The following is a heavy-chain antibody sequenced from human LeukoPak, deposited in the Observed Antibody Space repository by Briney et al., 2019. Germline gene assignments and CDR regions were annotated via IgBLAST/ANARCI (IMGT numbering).Heavy chain of an antibody. D-gene: IGHD5-18*01. Sequence: SETLSLTCTVSGGSISSSSYYWGWIRQPPGKGLEWIGSIYHSGSTYYNPSLKSRVTIAVETSKNQFSLKLSSVTAADTAVYYCASISGAMVVRRNYYYYYMDVWGKGTTVTISS. CDR2: IYHSGST. CDR1: GGSISSSSYY. CDR3: ASISGAMVVRRNYYYYYMDV. V-gene: IGHV4-39*07. J-gene: IGHJ6*03.